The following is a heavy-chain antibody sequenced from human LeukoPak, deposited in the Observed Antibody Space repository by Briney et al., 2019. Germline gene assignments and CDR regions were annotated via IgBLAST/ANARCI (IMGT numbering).Heavy chain of an antibody. CDR1: GYIFTDYY. CDR3: AREGGFYRPLDY. V-gene: IGHV1-2*02. Sequence: ASVKVSCKTSGYIFTDYYMHWVRQAPGQGLEWMGWINPNNGGTNYAQKFQGRVTMTRDTSITTAYMELSRLRSDDTAVYYCAREGGFYRPLDYSGQGTLVTVSS. D-gene: IGHD6-25*01. CDR2: INPNNGGT. J-gene: IGHJ4*02.